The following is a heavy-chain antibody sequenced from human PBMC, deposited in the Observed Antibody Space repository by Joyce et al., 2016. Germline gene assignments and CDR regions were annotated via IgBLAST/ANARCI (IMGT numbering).Heavy chain of an antibody. CDR1: GGTFNSYV. D-gene: IGHD2-15*01. CDR3: ARGRFCSGGNCYSGYYFGMDV. J-gene: IGHJ6*02. V-gene: IGHV1-69*01. Sequence: QVQLVQSGAEVKKPGSSVKVSCKASGGTFNSYVFSWVRQAPGQGLEWMGGNIPIYVAADYAQKFQGRVTITADESTSTIYMELSTLRSEDTAVYFCARGRFCSGGNCYSGYYFGMDVWGQGTTVTVSS. CDR2: NIPIYVAA.